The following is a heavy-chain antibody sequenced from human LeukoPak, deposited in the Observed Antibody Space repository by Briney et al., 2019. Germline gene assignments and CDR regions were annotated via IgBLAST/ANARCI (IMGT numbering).Heavy chain of an antibody. CDR1: GFTFSSYW. Sequence: GGSLRLSCAASGFTFSSYWMHWVRQAPGKGLEWVANIKQDGSEKYYVDSVKGRFTISRDNAKNSLYLQMNSLRAEDTAVYYCARDSSNLVGATTYWGQGTLVTVSS. CDR3: ARDSSNLVGATTY. D-gene: IGHD1-26*01. V-gene: IGHV3-7*01. CDR2: IKQDGSEK. J-gene: IGHJ4*02.